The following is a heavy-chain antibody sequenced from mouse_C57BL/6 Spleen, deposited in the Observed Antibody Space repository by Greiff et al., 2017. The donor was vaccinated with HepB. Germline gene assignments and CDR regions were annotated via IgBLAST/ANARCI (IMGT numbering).Heavy chain of an antibody. CDR3: ARRDGNDVGTWFAY. D-gene: IGHD2-2*01. J-gene: IGHJ3*01. CDR1: GFTFSDYG. V-gene: IGHV5-17*01. Sequence: EVKLMESGGGLVKPGGSLKLSCAASGFTFSDYGMHWVRQAPEKGLEWVAYISSGSSTIYYADTVKGRFTISRDNAKNTMFLQMTILRSEDTAMYYCARRDGNDVGTWFAYWGQGTLVTVSA. CDR2: ISSGSSTI.